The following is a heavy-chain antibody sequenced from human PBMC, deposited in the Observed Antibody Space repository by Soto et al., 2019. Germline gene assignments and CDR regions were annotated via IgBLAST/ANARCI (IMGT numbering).Heavy chain of an antibody. CDR1: GFTFNTYG. CDR2: ISYDGSDK. CDR3: AKSPNFYFSSPYRYQFYLDF. V-gene: IGHV3-30*18. Sequence: GGSLRLSCAASGFTFNTYGMHWLRQAPGKGLEWVAVISYDGSDKYYADSVKGRFIISRDNSKNTLYLQMNSLRAEDTAIYYCAKSPNFYFSSPYRYQFYLDFWCQAVLVTVSS. J-gene: IGHJ4*02. D-gene: IGHD3-16*02.